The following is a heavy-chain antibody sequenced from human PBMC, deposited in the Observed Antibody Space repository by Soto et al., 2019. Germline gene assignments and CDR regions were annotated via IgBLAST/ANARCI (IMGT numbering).Heavy chain of an antibody. D-gene: IGHD1-20*01. Sequence: QVQLQESGPGLVKPSGTLSLTCAVSGGSISSTHWWTWVRQSPGKGLEYIGEISHSGTSNSNPSLKSRVILSVDKAKNHFSLTLTSVTAADTAVYYCARVVLSITRGAFDAWGQGTTVIVSS. CDR2: ISHSGTS. J-gene: IGHJ3*01. CDR3: ARVVLSITRGAFDA. V-gene: IGHV4-4*02. CDR1: GGSISSTHW.